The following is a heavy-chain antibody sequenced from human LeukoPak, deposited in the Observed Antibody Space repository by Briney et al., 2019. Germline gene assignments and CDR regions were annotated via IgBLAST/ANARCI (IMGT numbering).Heavy chain of an antibody. J-gene: IGHJ4*02. CDR2: INPNSGGT. V-gene: IGHV1-2*02. Sequence: ASVKVSCKASGYTFTGYYMHWVRQAPGQGLEWMGWINPNSGGTNYAQKFQGRVTVTRDTSISTAYMELSRLRSDDTAVYYCARYYIEGRCFDYWGQGTLVTVSS. D-gene: IGHD3-10*01. CDR3: ARYYIEGRCFDY. CDR1: GYTFTGYY.